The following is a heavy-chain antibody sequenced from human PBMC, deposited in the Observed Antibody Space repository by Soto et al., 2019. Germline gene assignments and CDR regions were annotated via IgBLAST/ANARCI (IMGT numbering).Heavy chain of an antibody. D-gene: IGHD4-17*01. CDR3: AKDGNLRYGDSILYYFDY. CDR2: ISGSGGST. V-gene: IGHV3-23*01. Sequence: GGSLRLSCAASGFTFSSYAMSWVRQAPGKGLEWVSAISGSGGSTYYADSVKGRFTISRDNSKNTLYLQMNSLRAEDTAVYYCAKDGNLRYGDSILYYFDYWGQGTLVTVSS. J-gene: IGHJ4*02. CDR1: GFTFSSYA.